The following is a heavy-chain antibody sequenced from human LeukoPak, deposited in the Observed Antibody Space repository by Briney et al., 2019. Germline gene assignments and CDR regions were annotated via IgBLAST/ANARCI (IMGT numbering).Heavy chain of an antibody. V-gene: IGHV3-30*18. D-gene: IGHD3-10*01. CDR2: ISYDGSNK. CDR3: AKDPWFGEPQCYYYYYYGMDV. Sequence: PGRSLRLSCAASGFTFSSYGMHWVRQAPGKGLEWVAVISYDGSNKYYADSVKGRFTISRDNSKNTLYLQMNSLRAEDTAVYYCAKDPWFGEPQCYYYYYYGMDVWGKGTTVTVSS. J-gene: IGHJ6*04. CDR1: GFTFSSYG.